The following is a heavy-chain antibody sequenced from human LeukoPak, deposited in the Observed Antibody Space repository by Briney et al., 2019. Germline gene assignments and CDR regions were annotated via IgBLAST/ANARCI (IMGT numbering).Heavy chain of an antibody. CDR3: ARSQGLGWLSFDY. V-gene: IGHV1-2*02. CDR2: INPNSGGT. J-gene: IGHJ4*02. CDR1: GYTFTGYY. D-gene: IGHD3-22*01. Sequence: ASVKVSCKASGYTFTGYYMHWVRQAPGQGLEWMGWINPNSGGTNYAQKFQGRVTMTRDTSISTAYMELSRLRSDDTAVYYCARSQGLGWLSFDYWGQGTLVTVSS.